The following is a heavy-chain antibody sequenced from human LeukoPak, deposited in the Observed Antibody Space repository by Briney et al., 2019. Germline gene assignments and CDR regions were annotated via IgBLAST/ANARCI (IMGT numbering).Heavy chain of an antibody. CDR3: ARALGAFDI. Sequence: NPSETLSLTCTVSGGSISSSSYYWGWIRQPPGKGLEWIGSIYYSGRTYYNTSLQSRVTIFIDTSKNQFSLRLSSVTAADTAVYYCARALGAFDIWGQGTMVTVSS. J-gene: IGHJ3*02. V-gene: IGHV4-39*01. CDR1: GGSISSSSYY. CDR2: IYYSGRT.